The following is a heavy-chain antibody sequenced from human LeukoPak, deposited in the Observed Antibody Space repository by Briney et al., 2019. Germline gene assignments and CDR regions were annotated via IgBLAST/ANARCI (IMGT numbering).Heavy chain of an antibody. J-gene: IGHJ3*02. CDR1: RFTVSSNY. CDR3: AREYYDNSGGEDAFDI. D-gene: IGHD3-22*01. CDR2: IYSGGST. V-gene: IGHV3-53*01. Sequence: PGGSLRLSCAASRFTVSSNYMNWVCQAPGEGLEWVSVIYSGGSTFYADSVEGRFTISRDNSNNTLYLQMNSLRAEDTAMYYCAREYYDNSGGEDAFDIWGPGTMVTVSS.